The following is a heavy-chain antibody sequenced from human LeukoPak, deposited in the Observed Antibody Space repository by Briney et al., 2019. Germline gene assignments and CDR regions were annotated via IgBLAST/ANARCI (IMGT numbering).Heavy chain of an antibody. Sequence: GGSLRLSCAASGFTFRNHWMRWVRQAPGKGLEWVANIKQDGSEKYYVDSVKGRFTISRDNGKNSLYLQMNSLRAEDTAVYYCARGAIVGANFDYWGQGTLVTVSS. D-gene: IGHD1-26*01. CDR3: ARGAIVGANFDY. J-gene: IGHJ4*02. V-gene: IGHV3-7*01. CDR2: IKQDGSEK. CDR1: GFTFRNHW.